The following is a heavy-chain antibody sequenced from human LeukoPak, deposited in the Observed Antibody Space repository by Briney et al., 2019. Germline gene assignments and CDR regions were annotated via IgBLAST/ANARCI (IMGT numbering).Heavy chain of an antibody. V-gene: IGHV4-59*01. CDR2: IFYSGTT. Sequence: SETLSLTCTVPGGSISSYYCSWIRQPPGKGLEWMGNIFYSGTTKYNPSLKSRVTISVDTSKYQFYLKLNAVPAADTAMYYCARSAHYYYDSASFGVAFNMWGQGTMVTVSS. CDR1: GGSISSYY. CDR3: ARSAHYYYDSASFGVAFNM. D-gene: IGHD3-22*01. J-gene: IGHJ3*02.